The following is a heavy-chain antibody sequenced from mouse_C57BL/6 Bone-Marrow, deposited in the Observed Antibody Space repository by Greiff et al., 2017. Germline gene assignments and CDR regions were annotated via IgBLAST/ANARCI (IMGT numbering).Heavy chain of an antibody. CDR1: GFNIKDDY. Sequence: VHVKQSGAELVRPGASVKLSCTASGFNIKDDYIHWVKQRPEQGLEWIGWIDPESGDTEYASKFQGQATITSDTSSNTAYLQLSSLTSEDTAVYYCSSLEGNDFYFWGQGTPLTVAS. J-gene: IGHJ2*01. V-gene: IGHV14-4*01. D-gene: IGHD2-1*01. CDR3: SSLEGNDFYF. CDR2: IDPESGDT.